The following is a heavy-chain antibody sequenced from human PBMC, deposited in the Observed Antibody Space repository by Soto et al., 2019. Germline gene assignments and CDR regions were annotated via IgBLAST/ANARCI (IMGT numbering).Heavy chain of an antibody. Sequence: EVQLLESGGGLVQPGGSLRLSCGVSGFTFNDFEMNWVRQAPGKGLEWLAYIDGSGTTKKYADSVRGRFTISRDNPNYSLFLQMSSLSAADTAIYYCARGFGRINYWGQGTLVSVSS. D-gene: IGHD3-10*01. CDR3: ARGFGRINY. V-gene: IGHV3-48*03. CDR1: GFTFNDFE. CDR2: IDGSGTTK. J-gene: IGHJ4*02.